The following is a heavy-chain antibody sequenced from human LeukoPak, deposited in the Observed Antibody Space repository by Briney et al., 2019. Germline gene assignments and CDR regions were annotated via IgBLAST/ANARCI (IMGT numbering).Heavy chain of an antibody. J-gene: IGHJ4*02. CDR1: GFTFSSYA. CDR2: ISSNGGST. Sequence: GGSLRLSCSASGFTFSSYAMHWVRQAPGKGLEYVSAISSNGGSTYYADSVKGRFTISRDNSKNTLYPQMSSLRAEDTAVYYCVKELGGGYFDYWGQGTLVTVSS. D-gene: IGHD3-16*01. CDR3: VKELGGGYFDY. V-gene: IGHV3-64D*09.